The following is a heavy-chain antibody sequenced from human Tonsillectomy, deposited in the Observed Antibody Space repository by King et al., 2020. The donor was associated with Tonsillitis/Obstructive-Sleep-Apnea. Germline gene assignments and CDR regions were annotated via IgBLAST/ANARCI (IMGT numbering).Heavy chain of an antibody. CDR3: ARGGAGELPDY. Sequence: VQLVESGGGVVQPGRSLRLSCAASGFTFSSYAMHWVRQAPGKGLEWVAVISYDGSNKYYADSVKGRFTISRDNSKNTLYLQMNSLRAEDTAVYYCARGGAGELPDYWGQGTLVTVSS. CDR1: GFTFSSYA. D-gene: IGHD1-26*01. V-gene: IGHV3-30*04. CDR2: ISYDGSNK. J-gene: IGHJ4*02.